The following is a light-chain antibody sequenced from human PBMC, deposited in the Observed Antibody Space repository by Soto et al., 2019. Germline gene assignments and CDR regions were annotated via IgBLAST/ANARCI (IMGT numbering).Light chain of an antibody. V-gene: IGLV1-40*01. Sequence: QSVLTQPPSVSGAPGQRVTISCTGSSSNIVAGYDVHWYQQLPGTAPKLLIYGDSNRPSGVPDRFSGSKSGTSASLAITGLQAEDEADYYCQSYDSSLSGSMVFGGGTKLTVL. CDR3: QSYDSSLSGSMV. CDR2: GDS. J-gene: IGLJ3*02. CDR1: SSNIVAGYD.